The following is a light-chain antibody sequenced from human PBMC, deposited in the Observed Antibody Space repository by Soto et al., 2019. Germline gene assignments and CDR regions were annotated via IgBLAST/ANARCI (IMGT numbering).Light chain of an antibody. CDR1: QTVSRN. CDR2: DIS. CDR3: QQYNNWPS. J-gene: IGKJ5*01. V-gene: IGKV3-15*01. Sequence: EVVMTQSPATLSVSPGERASLSCRASQTVSRNLSCYQQRPGQAPRLLIYDISNRAAGFPARFSGSGSETEFTLTIRSLQSEDFAVYFCQQYNNWPSFGQGTRLEIK.